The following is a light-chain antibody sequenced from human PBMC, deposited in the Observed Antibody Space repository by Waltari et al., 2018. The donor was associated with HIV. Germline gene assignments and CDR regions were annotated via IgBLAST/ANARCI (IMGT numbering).Light chain of an antibody. V-gene: IGLV2-14*01. CDR1: SSAVGGSNY. Sequence: QSALTQPASVSGSPGQSITIPCTGTSSAVGGSNYVSWYQQHPGKAPKLKIYEVSNRPSGVSNRVSGSKSGNTASLTISGLQAEDEADYYCSSYTSSSTLVFGGGTELTVL. CDR3: SSYTSSSTLV. CDR2: EVS. J-gene: IGLJ2*01.